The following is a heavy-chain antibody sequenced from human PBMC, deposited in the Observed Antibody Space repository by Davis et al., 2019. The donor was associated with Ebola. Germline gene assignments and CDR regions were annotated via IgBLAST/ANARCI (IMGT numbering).Heavy chain of an antibody. V-gene: IGHV3-15*07. CDR1: GFTFSNAW. D-gene: IGHD2-8*01. Sequence: GESLKISCAASGFTFSNAWMNWVRQAPGKGLEWVGRIKSNTDGGTTDYAAPVKGRFTISRDDSKNTLYLQMNSLKTEDTAVYYCTTDGPDIVLMVYAISGMDVWGQGTTVTVYS. CDR2: IKSNTDGGTT. CDR3: TTDGPDIVLMVYAISGMDV. J-gene: IGHJ6*02.